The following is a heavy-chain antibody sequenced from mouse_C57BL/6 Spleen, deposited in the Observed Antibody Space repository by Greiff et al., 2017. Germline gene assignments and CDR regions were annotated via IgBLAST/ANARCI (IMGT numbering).Heavy chain of an antibody. CDR1: GYTFTSYW. Sequence: QVQLQQPGAELVKPGASVKLSCKASGYTFTSYWMHWVKQRPGQGLEWIGMIHPNSGSTNYNEKFKSKATLTVDKSARTAYRQLSSLTSEDSAVYYCAMVTTRGYAMDYWGQGTSVTVSS. D-gene: IGHD2-2*01. CDR2: IHPNSGST. V-gene: IGHV1-64*01. J-gene: IGHJ4*01. CDR3: AMVTTRGYAMDY.